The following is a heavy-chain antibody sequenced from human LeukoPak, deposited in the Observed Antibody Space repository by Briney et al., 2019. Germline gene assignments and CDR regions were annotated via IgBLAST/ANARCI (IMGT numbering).Heavy chain of an antibody. CDR1: GGSISSNSDY. V-gene: IGHV4-39*01. D-gene: IGHD6-19*01. J-gene: IGHJ3*02. CDR2: IFYIGST. Sequence: PSETLSLTCTVSGGSISSNSDYWGWIRQPPGKGLEWLGTIFYIGSTYYNPSLMSRVTISVDTSKNQFSLKLNSVTAADTAVYYCARRAHSSAWYLVGDAFDIWGHGTMVTVSS. CDR3: ARRAHSSAWYLVGDAFDI.